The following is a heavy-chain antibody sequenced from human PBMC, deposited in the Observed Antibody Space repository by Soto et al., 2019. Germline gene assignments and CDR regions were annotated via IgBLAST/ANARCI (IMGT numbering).Heavy chain of an antibody. CDR1: GFTFSSYD. CDR3: ARGGYSYGSMSYYYYGMDV. CDR2: IGTAGDT. D-gene: IGHD5-18*01. Sequence: EVQLVESGGGLVQPGGSLRLSCAASGFTFSSYDMHWVRRATGKGLEWVSAIGTAGDTYYPGSVKGRFTISRENAKNSLYLQMNSLRAEDTAVYYCARGGYSYGSMSYYYYGMDVWGQGTTVTVSS. J-gene: IGHJ6*02. V-gene: IGHV3-13*01.